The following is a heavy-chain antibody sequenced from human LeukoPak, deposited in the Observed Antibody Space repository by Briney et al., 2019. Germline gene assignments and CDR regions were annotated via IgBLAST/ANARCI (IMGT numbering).Heavy chain of an antibody. CDR3: ARTNVMVRGVGYYYMDV. CDR2: ISGSGGST. CDR1: GFTFSSYA. J-gene: IGHJ6*03. D-gene: IGHD3-10*01. V-gene: IGHV3-23*01. Sequence: GGSLRLSCAASGFTFSSYAMSWVRQAPGKGLEWVSAISGSGGSTYYADSVKGRFTISRDNSKNTLYLQMNSLRAEDTAVYYCARTNVMVRGVGYYYMDVWGKGTTVTVSS.